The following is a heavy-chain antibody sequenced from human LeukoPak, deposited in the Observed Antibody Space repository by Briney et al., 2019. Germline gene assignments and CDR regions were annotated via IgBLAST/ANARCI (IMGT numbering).Heavy chain of an antibody. J-gene: IGHJ4*02. CDR3: ARSMVASDY. V-gene: IGHV4-34*01. D-gene: IGHD5-12*01. CDR2: INHSGST. Sequence: GSLRLSCAASGFTFSSYSMNWVRQAPGQGLEWIGEINHSGSTNYNPSLKSRVTISVDTSKNQFSLKLSSVTAADTAVYYCARSMVASDYWGQGTLVTVSS. CDR1: GFTFSSYS.